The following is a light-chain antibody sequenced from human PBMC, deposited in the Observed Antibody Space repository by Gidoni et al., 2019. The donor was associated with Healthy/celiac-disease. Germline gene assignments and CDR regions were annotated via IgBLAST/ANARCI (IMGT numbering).Light chain of an antibody. CDR3: SSYTSSSTV. V-gene: IGLV2-14*03. CDR2: DVS. CDR1: SSDVGGYNY. Sequence: SCTGTSSDVGGYNYVSWYQQHPGKAPKLMIYDVSNRPSGVSNRFSGSKSGNTASLPISGLQAEDEADYYCSSYTSSSTVFGGGTKLTVL. J-gene: IGLJ2*01.